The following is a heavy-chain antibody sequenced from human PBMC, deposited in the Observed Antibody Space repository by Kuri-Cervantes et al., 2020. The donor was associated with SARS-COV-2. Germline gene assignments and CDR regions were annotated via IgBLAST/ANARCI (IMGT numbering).Heavy chain of an antibody. J-gene: IGHJ5*02. CDR3: ARGWIVATISSNWFDP. Sequence: GSLRLSCAVYGGSFSDYYWSWVRQPPGKGLEWIGEINHSGNTNYDPSLKSRVTISIDTSKNQFSLKLSSVTAADTAVYYCARGWIVATISSNWFDPWGQGTLVTVSS. CDR1: GGSFSDYY. D-gene: IGHD5-12*01. CDR2: INHSGNT. V-gene: IGHV4-34*01.